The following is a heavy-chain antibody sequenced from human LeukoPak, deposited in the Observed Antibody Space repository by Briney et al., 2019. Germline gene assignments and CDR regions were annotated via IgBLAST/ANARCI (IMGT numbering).Heavy chain of an antibody. CDR3: ARRSRRQRDAFDI. J-gene: IGHJ3*02. V-gene: IGHV4-59*08. CDR2: IYYSGST. D-gene: IGHD6-25*01. Sequence: SETLSLTCTVSGGSISSYYWSWIREPPGKGLEWIGYIYYSGSTNYNPSIKSRVTISVDTSKNQFSLKLSSVTAADTAVYYCARRSRRQRDAFDIWGQGTMVTVSS. CDR1: GGSISSYY.